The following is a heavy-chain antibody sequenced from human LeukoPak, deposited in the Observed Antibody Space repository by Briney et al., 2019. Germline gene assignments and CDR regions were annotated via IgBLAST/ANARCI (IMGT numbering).Heavy chain of an antibody. CDR3: AADLPYSNYGPLDY. J-gene: IGHJ4*02. V-gene: IGHV1-58*01. CDR2: IVVGSGNT. CDR1: GFTFSNSA. D-gene: IGHD4-11*01. Sequence: ASVKVSCKASGFTFSNSAVQWVRQARGQRLEWIGWIVVGSGNTNYAQKFQERVTITGDMFTNTAYLELSSLRSEDTAVYYCAADLPYSNYGPLDYWGQGTLVTVSS.